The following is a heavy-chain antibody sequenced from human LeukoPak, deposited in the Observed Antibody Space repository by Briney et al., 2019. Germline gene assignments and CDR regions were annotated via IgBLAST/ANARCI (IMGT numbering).Heavy chain of an antibody. J-gene: IGHJ5*02. D-gene: IGHD6-6*01. CDR2: IYYSGST. CDR3: ASLIAARFDP. CDR1: GGSISSYY. Sequence: SETLSLTCTVSGGSISSYYLSWIRQPPGKGLEWIGYIYYSGSTNYNPSLKSRVTISVDTSKNQFSLKLSSVTAADAAVYYCASLIAARFDPWGQGTLVTVSS. V-gene: IGHV4-59*01.